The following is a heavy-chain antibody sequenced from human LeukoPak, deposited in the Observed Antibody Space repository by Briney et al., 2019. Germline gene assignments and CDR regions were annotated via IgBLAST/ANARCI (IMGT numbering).Heavy chain of an antibody. CDR1: GYTFTDYG. CDR3: PRLKDSPIIVVSSPYYCMDV. D-gene: IGHD2-21*01. V-gene: IGHV1-18*01. CDR2: IGPKNGYT. Sequence: ASVKVSCKASGYTFTDYGINWVRQAPGQGLEWMAWIGPKNGYTKYAPDFQGRLTVTADTSTNTAYMELRSLRSDDTAVYYCPRLKDSPIIVVSSPYYCMDVWGKGTTVTVSS. J-gene: IGHJ6*03.